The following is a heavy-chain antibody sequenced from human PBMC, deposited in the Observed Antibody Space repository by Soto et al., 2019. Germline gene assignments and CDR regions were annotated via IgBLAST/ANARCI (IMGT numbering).Heavy chain of an antibody. V-gene: IGHV3-30*18. CDR3: AKDIAEQQLLD. D-gene: IGHD6-13*01. CDR1: GFTFSSYG. Sequence: PGGSLRLSCAASGFTFSSYGMHWVRQAPGKGLEWVAVISYDGSNKYYADSVKGRFTISRDNSKNTLYLQMNSLRAEDTAVYYCAKDIAEQQLLDWGQGTLVTVSS. J-gene: IGHJ4*02. CDR2: ISYDGSNK.